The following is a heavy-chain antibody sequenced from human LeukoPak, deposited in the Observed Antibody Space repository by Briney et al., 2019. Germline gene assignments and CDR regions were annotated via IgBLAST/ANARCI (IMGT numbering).Heavy chain of an antibody. CDR3: ARRDDYNYHYYYMDV. J-gene: IGHJ6*03. D-gene: IGHD5-24*01. CDR1: GFTFSSYS. V-gene: IGHV3-30*04. CDR2: ISYDGSNK. Sequence: GGSLRLSCAASGFTFSSYSMHWVRQAPGKGLEWVAVISYDGSNKYYADSVKGRLTISRDNSKNTLYLQMNSLRVEDTAVYYCARRDDYNYHYYYMDVWGKGTTVTVSS.